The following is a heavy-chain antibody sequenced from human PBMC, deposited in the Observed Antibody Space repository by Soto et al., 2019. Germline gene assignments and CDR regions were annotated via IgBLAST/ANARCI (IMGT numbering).Heavy chain of an antibody. CDR1: GDTISTGGYT. J-gene: IGHJ6*02. Sequence: SETLSLTCDVSGDTISTGGYTWAWIRQPPGKALEWIGHIYHSGNTYYNPSLKSRVIISVDTSKNQFSLKLSFVTAADTAVYYCARDEFYSSRGMDVWGQGTTVTVSS. CDR3: ARDEFYSSRGMDV. D-gene: IGHD6-13*01. V-gene: IGHV4-30-2*01. CDR2: IYHSGNT.